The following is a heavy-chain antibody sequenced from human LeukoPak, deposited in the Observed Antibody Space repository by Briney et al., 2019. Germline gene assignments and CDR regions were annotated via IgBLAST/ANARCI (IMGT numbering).Heavy chain of an antibody. CDR3: ARGGLYCSSTSCPSSDY. D-gene: IGHD2-2*01. J-gene: IGHJ4*02. CDR1: GYTFPSYY. Sequence: ASVKVSCKASGYTFPSYYMHWVRQAPGQGLEWMGVINPSGGSTSYAQKFQGRVTMTRDTSTSTVYMELSSLRSEDTAVYYCARGGLYCSSTSCPSSDYWGQGTLVTVSS. V-gene: IGHV1-46*01. CDR2: INPSGGST.